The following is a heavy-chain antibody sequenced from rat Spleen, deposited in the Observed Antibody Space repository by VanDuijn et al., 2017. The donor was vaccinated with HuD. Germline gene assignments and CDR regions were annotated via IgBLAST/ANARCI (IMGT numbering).Heavy chain of an antibody. D-gene: IGHD1-9*01. V-gene: IGHV5-29*01. CDR1: GFTFSDYY. CDR3: ARHGYNSYFYY. CDR2: ISSDGRRN. J-gene: IGHJ2*01. Sequence: EVQLVESDGGLVQPGRSLKLSCAASGFTFSDYYMAWVRQAPTKGLEWVATISSDGRRNYYRDSVKGRFTISRDNAKSSLYLQMDSLRSEDTATYYCARHGYNSYFYYWGQGVMVTVSS.